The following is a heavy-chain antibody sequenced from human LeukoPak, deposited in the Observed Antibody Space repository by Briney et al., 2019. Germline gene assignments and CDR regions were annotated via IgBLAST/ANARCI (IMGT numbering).Heavy chain of an antibody. V-gene: IGHV3-30*04. J-gene: IGHJ4*02. CDR3: ARDLMRDSSY. D-gene: IGHD3-22*01. CDR2: ISYDGSNK. Sequence: GRSLRLSCAASGFTFSSYAMHWVRQAPGKGLEWVAVISYDGSNKYYADSVKGRFTISRDNSKNTLYLQMNSLRAEDTAVYYCARDLMRDSSYWGQGTLVTVSS. CDR1: GFTFSSYA.